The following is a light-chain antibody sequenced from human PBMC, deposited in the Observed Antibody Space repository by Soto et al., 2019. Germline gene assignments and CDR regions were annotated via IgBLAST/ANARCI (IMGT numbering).Light chain of an antibody. CDR2: KAS. CDR1: QTISSW. J-gene: IGKJ1*01. Sequence: DIPMTQSPSTLSGSVGDRVTITCRASQTISSWLAWYQQKPGKAPKLLIYKASTLKSGVPSRLSGSGSGTEFTLTIRSLQPDDFATYYCQHYNSYSEAFGQGTKVELK. CDR3: QHYNSYSEA. V-gene: IGKV1-5*03.